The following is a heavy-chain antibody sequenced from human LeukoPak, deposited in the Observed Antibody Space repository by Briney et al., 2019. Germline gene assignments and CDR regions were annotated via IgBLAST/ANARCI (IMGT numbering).Heavy chain of an antibody. CDR2: ITTNTGKP. J-gene: IGHJ4*02. CDR1: GYSFSSYA. V-gene: IGHV7-4-1*02. Sequence: ASVKVSCKAYGYSFSSYALTWVRQVPGQGLEWMGWITTNTGKPTYAQSFTGRFVFSLDTSVNTAYLQINSLKTEDTAVYYCARVAILSFGESLDYWGQGTLVTVSS. CDR3: ARVAILSFGESLDY. D-gene: IGHD3-10*01.